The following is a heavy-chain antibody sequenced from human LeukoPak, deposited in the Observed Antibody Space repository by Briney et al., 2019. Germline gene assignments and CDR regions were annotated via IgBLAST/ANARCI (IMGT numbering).Heavy chain of an antibody. D-gene: IGHD5-18*01. CDR3: ARPLGYSYGWYYYYGMDV. CDR2: MNPNSGNT. CDR1: GYTFTSYD. V-gene: IGHV1-8*01. J-gene: IGHJ6*02. Sequence: ASVKVSCKASGYTFTSYDINWVRQATGQGLEWMGWMNPNSGNTGYAQKFQGRVTMTRNTSISTAYMELSSLRSEDTAVYYCARPLGYSYGWYYYYGMDVWGQGTTVTVSS.